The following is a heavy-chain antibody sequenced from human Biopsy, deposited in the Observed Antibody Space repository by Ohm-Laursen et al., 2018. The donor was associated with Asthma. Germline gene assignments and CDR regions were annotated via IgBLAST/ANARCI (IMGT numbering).Heavy chain of an antibody. Sequence: SSVKVSCKASGYTFNSAGITWARQAPGQGLEWMGWISVYNGNTKVAQKLQDRVTMITDTSTSTAYMELRSLRSDDTAVYFCARAVDYFHYYGIDVWGQGTTVTVS. D-gene: IGHD2/OR15-2a*01. CDR1: GYTFNSAG. CDR3: ARAVDYFHYYGIDV. CDR2: ISVYNGNT. J-gene: IGHJ6*02. V-gene: IGHV1-18*01.